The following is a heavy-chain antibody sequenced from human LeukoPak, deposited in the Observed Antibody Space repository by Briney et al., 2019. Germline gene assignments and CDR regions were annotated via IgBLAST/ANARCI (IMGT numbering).Heavy chain of an antibody. J-gene: IGHJ4*02. CDR3: ARGPDILTGYYLGDFDY. V-gene: IGHV1-8*01. CDR2: MNPNSGNT. Sequence: EASVKVSCKASGYTFTSYDINWVRQATGQGLEWMGWMNPNSGNTGYAQKFQGRVTMTRNTSISTAYMELSSLRSEDTAVYYCARGPDILTGYYLGDFDYWGQGTLVTVSS. D-gene: IGHD3-9*01. CDR1: GYTFTSYD.